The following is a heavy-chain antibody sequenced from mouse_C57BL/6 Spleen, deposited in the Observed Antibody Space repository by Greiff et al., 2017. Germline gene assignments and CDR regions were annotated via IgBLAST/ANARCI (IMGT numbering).Heavy chain of an antibody. CDR1: GYAFTNYL. Sequence: QVQLQQSGAELVRPGTSVKVSCKASGYAFTNYLIEWVKQRPGQGLEWIGVINPGSGGTNYNEKFKGKATLTADKSSSTAYMQLSSLTSEDSAVCYCARMSSYWYFGGRGTRATVTVAS. V-gene: IGHV1-54*01. D-gene: IGHD1-1*01. CDR3: ARMSSYWYFGG. J-gene: IGHJ1*03. CDR2: INPGSGGT.